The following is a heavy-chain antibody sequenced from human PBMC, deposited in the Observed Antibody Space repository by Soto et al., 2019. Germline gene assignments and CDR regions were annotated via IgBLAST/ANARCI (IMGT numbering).Heavy chain of an antibody. Sequence: EVQLVESGGGLVQPGGSLRRSCAASGFTFSDYWMSWVRQAPGKGPECVANIKTDGSEKYYVDPVKGRFTISRDNAKNSLYLQMNSLRAEDTAVYYCASSMGRGGNDYWGQGTLVAVSS. CDR2: IKTDGSEK. CDR3: ASSMGRGGNDY. CDR1: GFTFSDYW. J-gene: IGHJ4*02. V-gene: IGHV3-7*05. D-gene: IGHD3-10*01.